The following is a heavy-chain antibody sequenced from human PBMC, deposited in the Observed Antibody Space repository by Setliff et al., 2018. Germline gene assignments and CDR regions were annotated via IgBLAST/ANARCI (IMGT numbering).Heavy chain of an antibody. Sequence: ASVKVSCKASGGSFSSNQFIWVRQAPGQGLELMGGIIPAFTTANYAPKFNDRLRITADESTSTAYMELSSLRSDDTAIYFCARHSGRYYVPGTFDSWGQGTLVTVS. CDR3: ARHSGRYYVPGTFDS. CDR1: GGSFSSNQ. CDR2: IIPAFTTA. J-gene: IGHJ4*02. D-gene: IGHD3-22*01. V-gene: IGHV1-69*13.